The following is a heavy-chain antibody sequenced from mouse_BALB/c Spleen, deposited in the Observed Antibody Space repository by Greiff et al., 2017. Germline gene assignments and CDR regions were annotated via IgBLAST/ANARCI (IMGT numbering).Heavy chain of an antibody. J-gene: IGHJ4*01. V-gene: IGHV3-1*02. CDR2: IHYSGST. D-gene: IGHD2-3*01. CDR1: GSSITSGYS. Sequence: DVHLVESGPDLVKPSQSLSLTCTVTGSSITSGYSWHWIRQFPGNKLEWMGYIHYSGSTNYNPSLKSRISITRDTSKNQFFLQLNSVTTEDTATYYCARRTLIYDRTYYAMDYWGQGTSVTVSS. CDR3: ARRTLIYDRTYYAMDY.